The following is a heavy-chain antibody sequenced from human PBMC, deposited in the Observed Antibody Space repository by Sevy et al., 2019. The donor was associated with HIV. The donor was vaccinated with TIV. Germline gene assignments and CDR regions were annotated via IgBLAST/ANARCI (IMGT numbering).Heavy chain of an antibody. Sequence: ASVKVSCKTSGYTFSAYYMHWVRQAPGQGPEWMGWINPKSGGTKYSQKFQGRISLTRDASTNTAYLHLSSLTSDDTAVYYCVSAQEENGIFWGQGTLVTVSS. D-gene: IGHD1-1*01. CDR3: VSAQEENGIF. J-gene: IGHJ4*02. CDR2: INPKSGGT. CDR1: GYTFSAYY. V-gene: IGHV1-2*02.